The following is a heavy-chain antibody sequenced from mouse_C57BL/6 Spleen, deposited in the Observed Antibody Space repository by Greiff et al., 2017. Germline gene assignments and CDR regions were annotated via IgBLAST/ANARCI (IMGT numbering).Heavy chain of an antibody. J-gene: IGHJ1*03. V-gene: IGHV6-6*01. Sequence: EVKVEESGGGLVQPGGSMKLSCAASGFTFSDAWMDWVHQSPEKGLEWVAEIRNKANNHATYYAESVKGRFTISRDDSKSSVYLQMNSLRAEDTGIYYCTRLYYYGSEGYWYFDVWGTGTTVTVSS. CDR2: IRNKANNHAT. CDR1: GFTFSDAW. CDR3: TRLYYYGSEGYWYFDV. D-gene: IGHD1-1*01.